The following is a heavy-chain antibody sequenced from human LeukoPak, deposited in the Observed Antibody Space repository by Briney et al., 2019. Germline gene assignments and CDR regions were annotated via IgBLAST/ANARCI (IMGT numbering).Heavy chain of an antibody. CDR3: TKDFRGPGYFFDY. CDR1: GFTFNNHA. D-gene: IGHD3-16*01. J-gene: IGHJ4*02. V-gene: IGHV3-23*01. Sequence: PGGSLRLSCVVSGFTFNNHAMSWVRQAPGKGLEWVSAISGSGDNTFYAGSVRGRFTIPRDNSKNTLYLQMDSLRAEDTAIYYCTKDFRGPGYFFDYWGQGTPVTVSS. CDR2: ISGSGDNT.